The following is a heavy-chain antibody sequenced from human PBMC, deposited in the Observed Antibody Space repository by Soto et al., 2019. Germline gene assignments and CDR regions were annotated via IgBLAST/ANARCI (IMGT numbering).Heavy chain of an antibody. CDR1: GFTFTSSA. Sequence: ASVKVSCKASGFTFTSSAVQWVLQARGQRLEWIGWIVVGSGNTNYAQKFQERVTITRDMSTSTAYMELSSLRSEDTAVYYCAAPGSGYHYYYYYGMDVWGQGTTVTVSS. CDR2: IVVGSGNT. D-gene: IGHD3-3*01. CDR3: AAPGSGYHYYYYYGMDV. J-gene: IGHJ6*02. V-gene: IGHV1-58*01.